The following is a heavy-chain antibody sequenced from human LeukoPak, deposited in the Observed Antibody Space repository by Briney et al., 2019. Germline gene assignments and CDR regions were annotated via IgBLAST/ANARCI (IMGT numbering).Heavy chain of an antibody. CDR3: AGGHFCSDGSCYSDAFDI. J-gene: IGHJ3*02. CDR2: IYYSGST. D-gene: IGHD2-15*01. CDR1: GGSISSGGYY. Sequence: SETLSLTCTVSGGSISSGGYYWSWIRQHPGKGLEWIGYIYYSGSTYYNPSLKSRVTISVDTSKNQFSLKLSSVTAADTAVYYCAGGHFCSDGSCYSDAFDIWGQGTMVTVSS. V-gene: IGHV4-31*03.